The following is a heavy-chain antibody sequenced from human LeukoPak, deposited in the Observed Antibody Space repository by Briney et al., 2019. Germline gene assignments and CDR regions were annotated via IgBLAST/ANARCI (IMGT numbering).Heavy chain of an antibody. CDR1: GGTFSSYA. Sequence: SVKVSCKASGGTFSSYAISWVRQAPGQGLEWMGGIIPIFGTANYAQKFQGRVTITADESTSTAYMELSSLRSEDTAVYYCAREDYYGSGGYYTGGMDVWGQGTTVTVSS. D-gene: IGHD3-10*01. CDR2: IIPIFGTA. CDR3: AREDYYGSGGYYTGGMDV. J-gene: IGHJ6*02. V-gene: IGHV1-69*13.